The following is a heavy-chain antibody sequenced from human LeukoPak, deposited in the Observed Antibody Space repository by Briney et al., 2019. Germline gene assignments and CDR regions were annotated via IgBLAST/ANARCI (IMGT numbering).Heavy chain of an antibody. Sequence: GGSLRLSCAASGFTFSNAWMSWVRQAPGKGLEWVGRIKRKSNGGTIDYAAPVKGGFTISRDDPKNTLYLQMNSLKTEDTAIYYCATGVAVAGLVPFDYWGQGTLVTVSS. V-gene: IGHV3-15*01. D-gene: IGHD6-19*01. CDR1: GFTFSNAW. CDR3: ATGVAVAGLVPFDY. J-gene: IGHJ4*02. CDR2: IKRKSNGGTI.